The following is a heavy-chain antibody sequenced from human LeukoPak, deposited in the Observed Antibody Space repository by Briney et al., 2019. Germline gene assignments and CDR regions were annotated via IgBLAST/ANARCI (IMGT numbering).Heavy chain of an antibody. V-gene: IGHV4-61*02. Sequence: SETLSLTCTDSGGSISSGSYYWSWIRQPAGKGLEWIGRIYTSGSTNYNPSLKSRVTISVDTSKNQFSLKLSSVTAADTAVYYCARVNDFWSGYNWFDPWGQGTLVTVSS. CDR3: ARVNDFWSGYNWFDP. CDR1: GGSISSGSYY. D-gene: IGHD3-3*01. J-gene: IGHJ5*02. CDR2: IYTSGST.